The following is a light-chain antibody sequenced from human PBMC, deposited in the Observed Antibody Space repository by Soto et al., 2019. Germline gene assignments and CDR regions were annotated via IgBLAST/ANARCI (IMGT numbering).Light chain of an antibody. CDR3: SSYIVRNKLV. Sequence: QPVLTQPASVSGSPGQSITISCTGTSGDIGAYDYVSWYQQHPDTAPRIIIFEVTNRPSGVSDRFSGAKSGNTASLTISGLQVEDEAHYYCSSYIVRNKLVFGGGTQLTVL. CDR1: SGDIGAYDY. CDR2: EVT. J-gene: IGLJ2*01. V-gene: IGLV2-14*03.